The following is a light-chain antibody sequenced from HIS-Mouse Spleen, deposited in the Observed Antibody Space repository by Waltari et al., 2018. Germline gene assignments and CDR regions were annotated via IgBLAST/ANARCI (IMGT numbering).Light chain of an antibody. Sequence: QSVLTQPPSVSGAPGQRVTISCTGSSSNIGAGYDVHWYQQLPGTCPKLLIYGNSNRPSGVPDRFSGSKSGTSASLAITGLQAEDEADYYCQSYDSSLSAHYVFGTGTKVTVL. V-gene: IGLV1-40*01. CDR3: QSYDSSLSAHYV. CDR1: SSNIGAGYD. J-gene: IGLJ1*01. CDR2: GNS.